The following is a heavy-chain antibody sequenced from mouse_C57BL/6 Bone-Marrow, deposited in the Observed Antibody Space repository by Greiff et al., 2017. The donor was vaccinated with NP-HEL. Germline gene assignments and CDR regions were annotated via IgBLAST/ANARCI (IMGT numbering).Heavy chain of an antibody. D-gene: IGHD1-1*01. Sequence: EVQLQQSGPELVKPGASVKISCKASGYTFTDYYMNWVKQSHGKSLEWIGDINPNNGGTSYNQKFKGKATLTVDKSSRTAYMELRSLTSEDSAVYYCARDYYGSSLYYFDYWGQGTTLTVSS. J-gene: IGHJ2*01. CDR2: INPNNGGT. CDR3: ARDYYGSSLYYFDY. V-gene: IGHV1-26*01. CDR1: GYTFTDYY.